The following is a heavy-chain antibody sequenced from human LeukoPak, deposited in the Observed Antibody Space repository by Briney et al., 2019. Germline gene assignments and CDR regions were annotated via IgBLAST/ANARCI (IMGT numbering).Heavy chain of an antibody. Sequence: ASVKVSCTASGYTFTSYYMHWVRQAPGQGLEWMGIINPSGGSTSYAQRFQGRVTMTRDMSTSTVYMELSSLRSEDTAVYYCARDSPYDSSGYYSGGGDAFDIWGQGTMVTVSS. CDR3: ARDSPYDSSGYYSGGGDAFDI. D-gene: IGHD3-22*01. CDR1: GYTFTSYY. J-gene: IGHJ3*02. V-gene: IGHV1-46*01. CDR2: INPSGGST.